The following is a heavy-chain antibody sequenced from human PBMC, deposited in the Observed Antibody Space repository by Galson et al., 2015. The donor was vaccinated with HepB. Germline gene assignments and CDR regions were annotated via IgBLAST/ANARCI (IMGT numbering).Heavy chain of an antibody. J-gene: IGHJ5*02. V-gene: IGHV1-69*10. D-gene: IGHD6-19*01. CDR3: ASGYSSGWYTNWFDP. CDR2: IIPILGIA. CDR1: GGTFSSYA. Sequence: SVKVSCKASGGTFSSYAISWVRQAPGQGLEWMGGIIPILGIANYAQKFQGRVTITADKSTSTAYMELSSLRSEDTAVYYCASGYSSGWYTNWFDPWGQGTLVTVSS.